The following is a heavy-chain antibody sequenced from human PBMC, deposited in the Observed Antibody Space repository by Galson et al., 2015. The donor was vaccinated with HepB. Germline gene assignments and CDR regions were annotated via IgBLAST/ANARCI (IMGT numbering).Heavy chain of an antibody. CDR2: ISYDGSNK. Sequence: SLRLSCAASGFTFSSYGMHWVRQAPGKGLEWVAVISYDGSNKYYADSVKGRFTISRDNSKNTLYLQMNSLRAEDTAVYYCAKDWNHGDYEVPYFDYWGQGTLVTVSS. D-gene: IGHD4-17*01. CDR1: GFTFSSYG. CDR3: AKDWNHGDYEVPYFDY. V-gene: IGHV3-30*18. J-gene: IGHJ4*02.